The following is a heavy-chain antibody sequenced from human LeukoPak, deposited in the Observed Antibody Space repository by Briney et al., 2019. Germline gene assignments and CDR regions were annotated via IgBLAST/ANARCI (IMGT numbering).Heavy chain of an antibody. CDR2: IYYRGSI. CDR1: GGSISSSNYY. J-gene: IGHJ4*02. V-gene: IGHV4-39*01. Sequence: SETLSLTCTVSGGSISSSNYYWGWIRQPPGKGLEWIGSIYYRGSIYYNPSLKSRVTISVDTSKNQFSLKLTSVTAADTAVYYCARQRGYCSGGSCYGMFDYWGQGTLVTVSS. D-gene: IGHD2-15*01. CDR3: ARQRGYCSGGSCYGMFDY.